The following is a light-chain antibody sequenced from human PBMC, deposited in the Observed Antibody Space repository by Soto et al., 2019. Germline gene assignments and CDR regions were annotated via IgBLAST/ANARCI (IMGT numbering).Light chain of an antibody. V-gene: IGLV1-51*02. CDR1: SSNIGNNY. Sequence: QSVLMQRPSVSAAPGQKVTISCSGSSSNIGNNYVSWYQQLPGTAPKLLIYENNKRPSGIPDRFSGSKSGTSATLGITGLQTGDEADYYCGTWDSSLSAYVFGTGTKVTVL. CDR3: GTWDSSLSAYV. CDR2: ENN. J-gene: IGLJ1*01.